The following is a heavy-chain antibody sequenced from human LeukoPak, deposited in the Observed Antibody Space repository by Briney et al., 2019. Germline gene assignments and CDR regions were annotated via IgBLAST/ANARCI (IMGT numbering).Heavy chain of an antibody. CDR3: AREVGGGASGQ. V-gene: IGHV3-23*01. J-gene: IGHJ4*02. CDR2: ISSGSDYT. Sequence: TGGSLRLSCAASGFSFSSHGMSWVRQAPWKGPEWVSSISSGSDYTFYADSVKGRFTISRDNSKNTLYLQMNSLRVEDTAVYYCAREVGGGASGQWGQGTLVTVSS. D-gene: IGHD3-16*01. CDR1: GFSFSSHG.